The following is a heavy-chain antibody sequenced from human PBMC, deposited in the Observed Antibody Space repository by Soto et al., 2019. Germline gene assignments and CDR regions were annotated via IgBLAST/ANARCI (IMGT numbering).Heavy chain of an antibody. V-gene: IGHV3-48*01. D-gene: IGHD2-2*01. CDR3: ARDGVVVPAAPYYYYYYYMDV. CDR2: IGSGSSTI. J-gene: IGHJ6*03. CDR1: GFPFISYS. Sequence: GGSLGFSCAASGFPFISYSLTWVRRAPGKGWEWVPYIGSGSSTIYYADSVKGRLTISRENAKNSLYLQMNSLRAEDTAVYYCARDGVVVPAAPYYYYYYYMDVWGKGTTVTVSS.